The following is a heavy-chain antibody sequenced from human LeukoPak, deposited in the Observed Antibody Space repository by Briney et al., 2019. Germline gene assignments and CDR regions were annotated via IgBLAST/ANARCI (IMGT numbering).Heavy chain of an antibody. CDR3: ARSGYYDILSGYLYFFDY. CDR1: GGSISDTTYF. Sequence: SETLSLTCSVSGGSISDTTYFWGWMRQPPGKGQEWIGSIYSSGSTYYNPSLKSRVTVSIDTSRNQFSLKLTSVAAAETAVYYCARSGYYDILSGYLYFFDYWGQGTLVTVSS. D-gene: IGHD3-9*01. CDR2: IYSSGST. V-gene: IGHV4-39*01. J-gene: IGHJ4*02.